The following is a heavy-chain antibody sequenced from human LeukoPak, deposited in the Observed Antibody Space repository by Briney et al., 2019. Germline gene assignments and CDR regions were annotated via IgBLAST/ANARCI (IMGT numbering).Heavy chain of an antibody. CDR2: IIPILGIA. J-gene: IGHJ4*02. CDR1: GGTFSSYA. D-gene: IGHD5-24*01. CDR3: ARGGDRWLPYEGGYFDY. Sequence: ASVKVSCKASGGTFSSYAIGWVRQAPGQGLEWMRRIIPILGIANYAQKFQGRVTITADKSTSTAYMELSSLRSEDTAVYYCARGGDRWLPYEGGYFDYWGQGTLVTVSS. V-gene: IGHV1-69*04.